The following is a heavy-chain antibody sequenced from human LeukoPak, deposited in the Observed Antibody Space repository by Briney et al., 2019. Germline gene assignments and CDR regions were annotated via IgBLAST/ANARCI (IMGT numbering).Heavy chain of an antibody. Sequence: PGGSLRLSCAASGFTVSSNYMSWVRQAPGKGLEGVSVIYSGGSTYYADSVKGRFTISRDNSKNTLYLQMNSLRAEDTAVYYCARDRRYSYDSYYYYYMDVWGKGTTVTVSS. J-gene: IGHJ6*03. V-gene: IGHV3-53*01. CDR3: ARDRRYSYDSYYYYYMDV. D-gene: IGHD5-18*01. CDR1: GFTVSSNY. CDR2: IYSGGST.